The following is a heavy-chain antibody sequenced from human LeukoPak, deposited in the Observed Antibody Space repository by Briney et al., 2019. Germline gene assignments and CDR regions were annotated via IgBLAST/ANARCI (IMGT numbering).Heavy chain of an antibody. CDR1: GYIFTGYY. D-gene: IGHD3-16*01. J-gene: IGHJ6*02. V-gene: IGHV1-2*04. CDR3: ARDATGPRPITFDMDV. CDR2: INPNSGGT. Sequence: ASVKVSCKASGYIFTGYYMHWVRQAPGQGLEWMGWINPNSGGTNYAQKFQGWVTMTRDTSISTAYMELSRLRSDDTAVYYCARDATGPRPITFDMDVWGQGTTVTVSS.